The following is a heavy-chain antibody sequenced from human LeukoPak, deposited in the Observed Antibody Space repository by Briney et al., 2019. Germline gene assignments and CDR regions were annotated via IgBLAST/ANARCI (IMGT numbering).Heavy chain of an antibody. Sequence: SETLSLTCTVSGDSISSYYWSWIRQPPGKGLEWIGYIFYSGSTNYNPSLKSRVTISVDTSKNQFSLKLSSVTAADTAVYYCARLLWATVVYIDYWGQGTLVTVSS. V-gene: IGHV4-59*01. CDR1: GDSISSYY. CDR3: ARLLWATVVYIDY. CDR2: IFYSGST. J-gene: IGHJ4*02. D-gene: IGHD2-8*02.